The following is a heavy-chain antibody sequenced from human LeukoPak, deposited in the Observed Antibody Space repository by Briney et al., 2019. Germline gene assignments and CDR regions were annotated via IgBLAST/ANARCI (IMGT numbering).Heavy chain of an antibody. V-gene: IGHV3-23*01. D-gene: IGHD3-22*01. J-gene: IGHJ4*02. Sequence: GGSLRLSCAASGFTFSSYAMSWVRQAPGKGLEWVSAISGSGGSTYYADSVKGRFTISRDNSKNTLYLQMNSLRAEDTAVYYCASDSSGYYYGGGYYFDYWGQGTLVTVSS. CDR1: GFTFSSYA. CDR2: ISGSGGST. CDR3: ASDSSGYYYGGGYYFDY.